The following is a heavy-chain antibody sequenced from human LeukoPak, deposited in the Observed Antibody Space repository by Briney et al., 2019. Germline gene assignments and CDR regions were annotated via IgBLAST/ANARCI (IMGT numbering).Heavy chain of an antibody. V-gene: IGHV3-7*01. D-gene: IGHD3-10*02. Sequence: GGSLRLSCAASGFTFSDFWMSWVRQAPGKGLEWVANIKKDGSEKYYVDSVEGRFTISRDNAKNSLYLQMSSLRAEDTAVYYCASILWLYYYGRGGASDIWGQGTMVTVSS. CDR2: IKKDGSEK. CDR1: GFTFSDFW. J-gene: IGHJ3*02. CDR3: ASILWLYYYGRGGASDI.